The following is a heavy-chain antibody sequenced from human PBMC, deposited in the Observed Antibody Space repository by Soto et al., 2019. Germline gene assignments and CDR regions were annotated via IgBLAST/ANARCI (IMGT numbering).Heavy chain of an antibody. D-gene: IGHD3-3*01. CDR3: ARGTSPNYDFWSGGFYGMDV. Sequence: ASVKVSCKASGYTFTSYPMHWVRQAPGQRLEWMGWINAGNGNTKYSQKFQGRVTFTRDTSASTAYMELSSLRSEDTAVYYCARGTSPNYDFWSGGFYGMDVWGQGTTVTVS. V-gene: IGHV1-3*01. CDR2: INAGNGNT. CDR1: GYTFTSYP. J-gene: IGHJ6*02.